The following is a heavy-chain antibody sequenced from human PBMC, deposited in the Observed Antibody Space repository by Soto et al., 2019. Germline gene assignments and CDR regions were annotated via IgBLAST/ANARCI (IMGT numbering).Heavy chain of an antibody. CDR2: ITSKRYGATP. CDR3: SRLPPERYNSFDFPMDV. D-gene: IGHD3-3*01. V-gene: IGHV3-49*05. J-gene: IGHJ6*02. Sequence: EVQLVESGGGLVKPGWSLRLSCITSGFAFRDFAMMWFRQAPGKGLGWVGFITSKRYGATPQYAASVRGRFSISRDDSKSIAYLQMNNLRIDDTGVYYCSRLPPERYNSFDFPMDVWGQGTTVTVSS. CDR1: GFAFRDFA.